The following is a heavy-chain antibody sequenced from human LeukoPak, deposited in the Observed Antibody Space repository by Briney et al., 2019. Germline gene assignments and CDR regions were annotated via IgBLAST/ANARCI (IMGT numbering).Heavy chain of an antibody. CDR3: ARDGWGSYYGSGSPRYFDY. V-gene: IGHV4-61*01. Sequence: SETLSLTCTVSGGSVSSGSYYWSWIRQPPGKGLEWIVYIYYSGSTNHNPSLKSRVTISVDTSKNQFSLKLSSVTAADTAVYYCARDGWGSYYGSGSPRYFDYWGQGTLVTVSS. J-gene: IGHJ4*02. CDR2: IYYSGST. CDR1: GGSVSSGSYY. D-gene: IGHD3-10*01.